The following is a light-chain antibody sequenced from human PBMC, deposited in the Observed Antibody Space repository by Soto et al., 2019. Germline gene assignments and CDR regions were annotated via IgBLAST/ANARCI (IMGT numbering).Light chain of an antibody. J-gene: IGKJ1*01. CDR2: GAS. CDR1: QSVSSSY. CDR3: QQYGNSPQT. Sequence: EIVLTQSPGTLSLSPGERATLSRRASQSVSSSYLAWYQHKPGQAPRLLIYGASTRATGIPDRFSGSGSGTDFTLTIARLEPGDFAVYYCQQYGNSPQTFGQGTKVDI. V-gene: IGKV3-20*01.